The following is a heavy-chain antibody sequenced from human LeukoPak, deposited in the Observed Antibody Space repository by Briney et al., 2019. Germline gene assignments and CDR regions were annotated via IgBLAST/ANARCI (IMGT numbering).Heavy chain of an antibody. D-gene: IGHD1-14*01. CDR1: GFTFSSYG. Sequence: PGGSLRLSCAASGFTFSSYGMHWVRQAPGKGLEWVSSISSTSTYIYYADSVKGRFTISRDNAKNSLFLQMSSLRAEDAAVYYCARERYNQDDYWGQGTLVTVSS. CDR3: ARERYNQDDY. J-gene: IGHJ4*02. V-gene: IGHV3-21*01. CDR2: ISSTSTYI.